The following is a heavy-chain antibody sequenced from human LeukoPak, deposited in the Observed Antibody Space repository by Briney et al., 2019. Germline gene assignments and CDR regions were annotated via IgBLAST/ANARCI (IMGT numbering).Heavy chain of an antibody. CDR1: GGTFSSYA. V-gene: IGHV1-69*13. CDR2: IIPIFGTA. CDR3: ARESGYCSGGSCLDP. J-gene: IGHJ5*02. D-gene: IGHD2-15*01. Sequence: ASVKVSCKASGGTFSSYAISWVRQAPGQGLEWMGGIIPIFGTANYAQKFQGRVTITADEYTSTAYMELSSLRSEDTAVYYCARESGYCSGGSCLDPWGQGTLVTVSS.